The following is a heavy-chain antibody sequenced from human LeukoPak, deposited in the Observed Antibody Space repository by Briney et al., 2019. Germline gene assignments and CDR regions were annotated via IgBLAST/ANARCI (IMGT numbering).Heavy chain of an antibody. CDR3: ARARSNGGGFDY. V-gene: IGHV4-59*01. CDR1: GGSISSYY. CDR2: IYYSGST. D-gene: IGHD3-16*01. J-gene: IGHJ4*02. Sequence: SETLSLTCTVSGGSISSYYWSWIRQPPGKGLEWIGYIYYSGSTNYNPSLKSRVTISVDTSENQFSLKLSSVTAADTAVYYCARARSNGGGFDYWGQGTLVTVSS.